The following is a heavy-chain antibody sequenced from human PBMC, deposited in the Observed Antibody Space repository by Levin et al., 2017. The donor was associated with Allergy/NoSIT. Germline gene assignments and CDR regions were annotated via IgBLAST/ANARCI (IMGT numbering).Heavy chain of an antibody. D-gene: IGHD2-8*01. V-gene: IGHV3-23*01. Sequence: GGSLRLSCAGSGFTFSNFAMTWVRQAPGKGLEWVSVVSGRSRSTYYADSVRGRFSISRDNSQNTFYLHMNSLRAEDTAIYYCAKSPPKVDANGGYNWIDPWGQGTLVIVSS. CDR1: GFTFSNFA. CDR3: AKSPPKVDANGGYNWIDP. CDR2: VSGRSRST. J-gene: IGHJ5*02.